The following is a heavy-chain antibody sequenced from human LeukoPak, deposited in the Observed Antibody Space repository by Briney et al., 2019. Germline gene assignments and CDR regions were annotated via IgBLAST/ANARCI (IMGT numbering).Heavy chain of an antibody. CDR2: ISAYNGNT. CDR1: GYTFTSYG. D-gene: IGHD2-2*02. J-gene: IGHJ3*02. CDR3: ASRDCSSTSCYSLGIPETDAFDI. V-gene: IGHV1-18*01. Sequence: ASVKVSCKASGYTFTSYGISWVRQAPGQGLEWMGWISAYNGNTNYAQKLQGRVTMTTDTSTSTAYMELRSLRSDDTAVYYCASRDCSSTSCYSLGIPETDAFDIWGQGTMVTVSS.